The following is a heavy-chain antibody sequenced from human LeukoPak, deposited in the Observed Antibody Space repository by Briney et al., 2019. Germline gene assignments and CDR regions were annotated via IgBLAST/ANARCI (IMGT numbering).Heavy chain of an antibody. CDR1: GFTFSSYW. D-gene: IGHD4-23*01. J-gene: IGHJ4*02. Sequence: GALRLSCAASGFTFSSYWIHWVRQAPGKGLMWVSRINNDGSRTTYADSVKGRFTISRDNAKNTLYLQMNSLRAEDTAVYYCAMTTVGFDYWGQGTLVTVSS. CDR3: AMTTVGFDY. CDR2: INNDGSRT. V-gene: IGHV3-74*03.